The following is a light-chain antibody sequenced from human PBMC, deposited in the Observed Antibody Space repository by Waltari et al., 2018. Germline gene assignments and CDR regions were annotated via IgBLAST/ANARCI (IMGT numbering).Light chain of an antibody. CDR1: TLPKQF. Sequence: SYDLTQPPSVSVSPGQTARITCSGNTLPKQFAYWYQQKPGQAPVLMIYKDSERPSGIPDRFSGSSSGTTVMLTISGVQAEDEADYYCQSADNSGTPVVFGGGTKLTVL. CDR3: QSADNSGTPVV. J-gene: IGLJ2*01. V-gene: IGLV3-25*03. CDR2: KDS.